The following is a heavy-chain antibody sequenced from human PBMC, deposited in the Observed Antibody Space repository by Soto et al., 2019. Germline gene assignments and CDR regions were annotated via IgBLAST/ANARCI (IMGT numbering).Heavy chain of an antibody. Sequence: PGGSLRLSXAASGFIFTSYSMVWVRQAPGKGLEWVSSISSSSSYIYYADSVKGRFTISRDNAKNSLYLQMNSLRAEDTAVYYCARDLAARYFDYWGQGTLVTVSS. CDR2: ISSSSSYI. D-gene: IGHD6-6*01. J-gene: IGHJ4*02. CDR3: ARDLAARYFDY. V-gene: IGHV3-21*01. CDR1: GFIFTSYS.